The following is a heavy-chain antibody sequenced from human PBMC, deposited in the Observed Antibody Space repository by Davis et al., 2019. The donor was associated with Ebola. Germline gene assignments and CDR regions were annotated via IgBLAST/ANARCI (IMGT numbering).Heavy chain of an antibody. V-gene: IGHV1-8*01. CDR1: GYTFTSYD. D-gene: IGHD2-15*01. CDR3: ARGPRYCSGGSCPFDY. Sequence: ASVKVSCKASGYTFTSYDINWVRQAPGQGLEWMGWMNPNSGNTGYAQKFQGRVTMTRNTSISTAYMKLSSLRSEDTAVYYCARGPRYCSGGSCPFDYWGQGTLVTVSS. CDR2: MNPNSGNT. J-gene: IGHJ4*02.